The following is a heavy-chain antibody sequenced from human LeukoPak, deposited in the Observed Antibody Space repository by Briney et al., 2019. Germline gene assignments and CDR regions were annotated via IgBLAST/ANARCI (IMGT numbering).Heavy chain of an antibody. D-gene: IGHD2-21*02. CDR1: GYTFTGYY. J-gene: IGHJ6*02. Sequence: GASVKVSCKASGYTFTGYYMHWVRQAPGQGLEWMGWINPNSGGTNYAQKFQGRVTMTRDTSISTAYMELSRLRSDDTAVYYCARDLVVTATNYYYYGMDVWGQGTTVTVSS. CDR2: INPNSGGT. V-gene: IGHV1-2*02. CDR3: ARDLVVTATNYYYYGMDV.